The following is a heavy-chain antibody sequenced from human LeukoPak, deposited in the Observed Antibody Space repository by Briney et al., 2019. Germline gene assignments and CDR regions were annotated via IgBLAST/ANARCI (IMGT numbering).Heavy chain of an antibody. J-gene: IGHJ4*02. Sequence: ASETLSLTCTVSGASIITTNYYWGWIRQPPGKGLEWIGSISYSGNAYYNPSLRSRLSISMDASKNQFSLKVRSVTAADTAVYHCARNLRQTSGTVTTDLWYFDHWGQGTLVPVSS. V-gene: IGHV4-39*01. CDR1: GASIITTNYY. CDR2: ISYSGNA. CDR3: ARNLRQTSGTVTTDLWYFDH. D-gene: IGHD4-11*01.